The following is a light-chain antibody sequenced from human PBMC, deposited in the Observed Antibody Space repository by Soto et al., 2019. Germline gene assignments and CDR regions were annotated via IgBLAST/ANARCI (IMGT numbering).Light chain of an antibody. J-gene: IGKJ4*01. V-gene: IGKV1-5*03. CDR3: QQYNSVSLLT. Sequence: DIQMTQSPSTLSASVGDRVTITCRASQGISSWLAWFQQKPGKAPKLLIYKASSLESGVPSRFSGSGSGTEFTLTISSLQPDDFATYYCQQYNSVSLLTFGGGTKVEI. CDR2: KAS. CDR1: QGISSW.